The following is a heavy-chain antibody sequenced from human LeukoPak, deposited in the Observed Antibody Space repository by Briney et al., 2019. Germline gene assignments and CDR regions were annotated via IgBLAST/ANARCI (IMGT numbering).Heavy chain of an antibody. V-gene: IGHV3-48*03. D-gene: IGHD3-10*01. CDR1: GFTFSSYE. Sequence: GGSLRLSCAASGFTFSSYEMNWVRQAPGKGLEWVSYISSSGSTIYYADSVKGRFTISRDNAKNSLYLQMNSLRAEDTAVYYSARGGLTMVRGVKYGMDVWGQGTTVTVSS. CDR2: ISSSGSTI. CDR3: ARGGLTMVRGVKYGMDV. J-gene: IGHJ6*02.